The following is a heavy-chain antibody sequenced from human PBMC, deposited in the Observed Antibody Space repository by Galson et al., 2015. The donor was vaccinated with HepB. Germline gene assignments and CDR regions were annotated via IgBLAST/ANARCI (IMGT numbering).Heavy chain of an antibody. J-gene: IGHJ6*02. CDR2: IYSAGST. CDR3: ARAILSLRIAVAGPVYGMGV. V-gene: IGHV3-66*01. CDR1: GFTVSSNY. D-gene: IGHD6-19*01. Sequence: SLRLSCAASGFTVSSNYMSWVRQAPGKGLEWVSVIYSAGSTYYADSVKGRFTIYRDKSKNTLYLPMKSLRAEDTAVYYCARAILSLRIAVAGPVYGMGVWAKGPRSPSP.